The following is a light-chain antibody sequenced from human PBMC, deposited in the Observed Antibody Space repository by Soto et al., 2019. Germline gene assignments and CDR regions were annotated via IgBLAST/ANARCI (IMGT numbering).Light chain of an antibody. J-gene: IGKJ1*01. V-gene: IGKV3-15*01. CDR2: GAT. Sequence: ETVMTQSPATLSVSSGERATLSCRASQSVSSDLAWYQQKPGQAPRLLIFGATTRATSIPARFIGSRSGTEFTLTISSLQSEDFAVYYCQQYNAWPRTFGQGTKVE. CDR1: QSVSSD. CDR3: QQYNAWPRT.